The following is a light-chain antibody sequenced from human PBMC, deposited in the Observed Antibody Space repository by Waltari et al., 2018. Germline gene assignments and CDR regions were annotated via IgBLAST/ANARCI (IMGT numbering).Light chain of an antibody. V-gene: IGLV3-25*03. Sequence: SYEVTQPPSVSVSPGQTARITCSGDSLSKQFVYWYQQKSGQAPVLVIFKDTERASGILERFSGSTSGTIVTLTINGVQAQDEADYYCQTADLGGDVVFGGGTKLTVL. CDR2: KDT. CDR1: SLSKQF. J-gene: IGLJ2*01. CDR3: QTADLGGDVV.